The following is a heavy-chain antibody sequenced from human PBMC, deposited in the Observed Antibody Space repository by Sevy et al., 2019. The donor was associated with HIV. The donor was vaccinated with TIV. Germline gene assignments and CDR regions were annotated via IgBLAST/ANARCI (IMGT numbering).Heavy chain of an antibody. CDR3: ARVSVYYYDSSGYYTTGNAFDI. V-gene: IGHV3-53*01. J-gene: IGHJ3*02. CDR1: GFRFNIYE. Sequence: GGSLRLSCAASGFRFNIYEMNWVRQAPGKGLEWVSIIYSGVTTSYADSVKGRFTISRDNSKNTLYLQMNSLRAEDTAVYYCARVSVYYYDSSGYYTTGNAFDIWGQGTMVTVSS. CDR2: IYSGVTT. D-gene: IGHD3-22*01.